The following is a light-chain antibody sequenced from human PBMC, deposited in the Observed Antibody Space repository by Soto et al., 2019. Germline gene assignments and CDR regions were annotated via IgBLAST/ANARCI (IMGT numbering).Light chain of an antibody. CDR2: DAS. CDR3: QQRSNWPLSIT. CDR1: QSISSY. Sequence: EIVMTQSPATLSASPGGRATLSCRPSQSISSYLAWYQQKPGQAPRLLIDDASNRATGIPARFSGSGSGTDFTLTIRSLEPEDFAVYYCQQRSNWPLSITFGQGTRLEIK. V-gene: IGKV3-11*01. J-gene: IGKJ5*01.